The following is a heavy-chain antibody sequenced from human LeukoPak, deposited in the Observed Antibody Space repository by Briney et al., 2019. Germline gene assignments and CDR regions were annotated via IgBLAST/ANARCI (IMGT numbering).Heavy chain of an antibody. Sequence: GASVKVSCKASGYTFTGYYMHWVRQAPGQGLEWMGWINPNSGGTNYAQKFQGRVTMTRDTSISTAYMELSRLRSDDTAVYYCARELSWPQGYFDYWGQGALVTVSS. V-gene: IGHV1-2*02. D-gene: IGHD6-13*01. CDR2: INPNSGGT. J-gene: IGHJ4*02. CDR3: ARELSWPQGYFDY. CDR1: GYTFTGYY.